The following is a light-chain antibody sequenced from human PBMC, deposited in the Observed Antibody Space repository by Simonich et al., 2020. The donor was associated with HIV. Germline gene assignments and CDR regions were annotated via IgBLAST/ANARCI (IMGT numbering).Light chain of an antibody. CDR2: EGS. V-gene: IGKV2D-29*02. Sequence: DIVMTQTPLSLSVTPGQPASISCNSSQSLLHSDGKTYLYWYLQKPGQSPHLVIYEGSNRFSGVPDRFSGSGSGTDFTLKISRVEAEDVGIYYCAQSVQLPLTFGGGTKVEIK. J-gene: IGKJ4*01. CDR1: QSLLHSDGKTY. CDR3: AQSVQLPLT.